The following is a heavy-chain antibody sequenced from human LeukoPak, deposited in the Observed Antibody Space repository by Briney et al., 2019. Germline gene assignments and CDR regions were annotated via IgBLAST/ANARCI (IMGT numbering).Heavy chain of an antibody. CDR3: ARDWFDGDYDRFDY. Sequence: GGSLRLSCAVSGFTFSSDWMSWFRQAPGKGLEWVANINQDGSEKFSVDSAKGRFTISRDNAKNSLSLQMNSLRVEDTAVYYCARDWFDGDYDRFDYWGQGTLVTVSS. D-gene: IGHD4-17*01. J-gene: IGHJ4*02. CDR2: INQDGSEK. CDR1: GFTFSSDW. V-gene: IGHV3-7*03.